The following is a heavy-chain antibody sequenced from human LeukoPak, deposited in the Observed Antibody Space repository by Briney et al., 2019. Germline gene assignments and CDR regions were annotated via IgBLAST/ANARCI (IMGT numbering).Heavy chain of an antibody. CDR2: VKSRSAGETT. V-gene: IGHV3-15*01. D-gene: IGHD3-10*01. Sequence: GGSLRLSCAASGFSISNDWMSWVRQAPGKGLEWVAHVKSRSAGETTDYAAPVKGRFTISRDDSKNTLYLQMNNLKTEDTAVYYCTLIQGWGSGSYYRDFWGQGTLVTVSS. J-gene: IGHJ4*02. CDR1: GFSISNDW. CDR3: TLIQGWGSGSYYRDF.